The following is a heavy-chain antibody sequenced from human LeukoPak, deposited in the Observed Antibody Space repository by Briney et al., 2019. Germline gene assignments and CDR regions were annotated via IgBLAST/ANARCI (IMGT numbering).Heavy chain of an antibody. CDR1: GFTFSSYW. Sequence: GGSLRLSCAASGFTFSSYWMSWVRQAPGKGLEWVANIKQDGSEKYYVDSVKGRFTISRDNAKNSLYLQMNSLRAEDTAVYYCARVPLDFWSGYSSFYYYYYYMDVWGKGTRSPSP. D-gene: IGHD3-3*01. CDR2: IKQDGSEK. V-gene: IGHV3-7*01. J-gene: IGHJ6*03. CDR3: ARVPLDFWSGYSSFYYYYYYMDV.